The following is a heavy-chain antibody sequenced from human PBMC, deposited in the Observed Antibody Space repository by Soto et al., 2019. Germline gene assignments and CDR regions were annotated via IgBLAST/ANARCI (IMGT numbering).Heavy chain of an antibody. CDR1: GYTFTSYG. Sequence: XXVKVSCKASGYTFTSYGISWVRPAPGQGLEWMGWISAYNGNTNYAQKLQGRVTITRDTSASTAYMELSSLPSEDTAVYYCATKYSSGWYYFDYWGQGTLVTVSS. CDR2: ISAYNGNT. CDR3: ATKYSSGWYYFDY. D-gene: IGHD6-19*01. V-gene: IGHV1-18*01. J-gene: IGHJ4*02.